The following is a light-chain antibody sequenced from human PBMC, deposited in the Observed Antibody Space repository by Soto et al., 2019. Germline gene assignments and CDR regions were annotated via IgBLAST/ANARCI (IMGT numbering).Light chain of an antibody. CDR3: QQYDSYST. Sequence: DMHMTQSPSTLSASVGDRVTITCRASQSISTSLAWYQQKPGKAPKLLIHDASSLESGVPSRFSGSGSGTEFTLTTSSLQPDDFATYYCQQYDSYSTFGQGTKVDIK. J-gene: IGKJ1*01. CDR2: DAS. CDR1: QSISTS. V-gene: IGKV1-5*01.